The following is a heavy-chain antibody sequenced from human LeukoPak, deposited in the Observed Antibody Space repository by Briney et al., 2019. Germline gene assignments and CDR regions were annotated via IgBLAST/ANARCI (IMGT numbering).Heavy chain of an antibody. CDR3: ARVGYYDSSGYYFDY. D-gene: IGHD3-22*01. CDR2: INHSGST. J-gene: IGHJ4*02. CDR1: GGSFSGYY. Sequence: PSETLSLTCAVYGGSFSGYYWSWIRQPPGKGLEWIGEINHSGSTNNNPSLKSRVTISVDTPKNQFSLKLSSVTAADTAVYYCARVGYYDSSGYYFDYWGQGTLVTVSS. V-gene: IGHV4-34*01.